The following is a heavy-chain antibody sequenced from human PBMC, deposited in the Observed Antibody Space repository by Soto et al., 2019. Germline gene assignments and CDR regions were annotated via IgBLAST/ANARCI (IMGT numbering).Heavy chain of an antibody. V-gene: IGHV4-31*03. Sequence: SETLSLTCTVSGGSISSGGYYWSWIRQHPGKGLEWIGYIYYSGSTYYNPSLKSRVTISVDTSKNQFSLKLSSVTAADTAVYYCARGDVDTAMVTGAFDIWGQGTMVTVSS. CDR1: GGSISSGGYY. J-gene: IGHJ3*02. CDR2: IYYSGST. CDR3: ARGDVDTAMVTGAFDI. D-gene: IGHD5-18*01.